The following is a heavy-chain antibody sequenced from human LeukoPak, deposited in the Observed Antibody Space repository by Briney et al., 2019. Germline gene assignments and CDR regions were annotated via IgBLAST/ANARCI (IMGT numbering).Heavy chain of an antibody. V-gene: IGHV3-30*02. Sequence: QPGGSLRLSCAASGFHYRSYGMHWVRQAPGKGLEGVEFIRYDGSNKYYADSVKGRFTISRDNSKNTLYLQMNSLRAEDTAVYYCAKGVDYYGSGASVYWGQGTLVTVSS. CDR3: AKGVDYYGSGASVY. CDR1: GFHYRSYG. D-gene: IGHD3-10*01. CDR2: IRYDGSNK. J-gene: IGHJ4*02.